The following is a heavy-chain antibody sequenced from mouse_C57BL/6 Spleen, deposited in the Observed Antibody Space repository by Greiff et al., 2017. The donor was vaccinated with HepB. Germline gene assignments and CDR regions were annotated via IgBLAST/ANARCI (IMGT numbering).Heavy chain of an antibody. CDR3: ARDADFYGLDY. CDR2: ISDGGSYT. D-gene: IGHD1-1*01. V-gene: IGHV5-4*01. CDR1: GFTFSSYA. Sequence: EVQVVESGGGLVKPGGSLKLSCAASGFTFSSYAMSWVRQTPEKRLEWVATISDGGSYTYYPDNVKGRFTISRDNAKNNLYLQMSHLKSEDTAMYYCARDADFYGLDYWGQGTTLTVSS. J-gene: IGHJ2*01.